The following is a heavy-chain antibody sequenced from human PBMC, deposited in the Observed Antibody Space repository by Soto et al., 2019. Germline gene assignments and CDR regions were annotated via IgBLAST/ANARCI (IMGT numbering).Heavy chain of an antibody. CDR2: ISGSGGST. CDR3: AKDLKINPRPFDY. J-gene: IGHJ4*02. V-gene: IGHV3-23*01. CDR1: GFTFSSYA. Sequence: PGGSLRLSCAASGFTFSSYAMSWFRQAPGKGLEWVSAISGSGGSTYYADSVKGRFTISRDNSKNTLYLQMNSLRAEDTAVYYCAKDLKINPRPFDYWGQGTLVTVSS.